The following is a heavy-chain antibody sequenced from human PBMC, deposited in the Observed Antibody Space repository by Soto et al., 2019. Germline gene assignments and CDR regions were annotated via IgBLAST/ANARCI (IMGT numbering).Heavy chain of an antibody. J-gene: IGHJ6*02. Sequence: EVQLVESGGGLVQPGGSLRLSCAASGFTFSSYWMHWVRQAPGKGLVWVSRINSDGSSTSYADSVKGRFTISRDNAKNTLYMQMNSLRAEDTAVYYCAKGDIVVVVAATPHYYGMDVWGQGTTVTVSS. CDR3: AKGDIVVVVAATPHYYGMDV. CDR2: INSDGSST. CDR1: GFTFSSYW. D-gene: IGHD2-15*01. V-gene: IGHV3-74*01.